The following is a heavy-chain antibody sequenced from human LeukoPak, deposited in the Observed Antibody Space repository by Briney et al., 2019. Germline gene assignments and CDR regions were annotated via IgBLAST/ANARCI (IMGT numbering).Heavy chain of an antibody. J-gene: IGHJ4*02. CDR1: GGTFSSYA. V-gene: IGHV1-69*01. Sequence: ASVKVSCKASGGTFSSYAISWVRQAPGQGLEWMGGIIPIFGTANYAQKFQGRVTITADESTSTAYMELSSLRSEDTAVYYCAHTRETGDIIGYWGQGTLVTVPS. D-gene: IGHD7-27*01. CDR2: IIPIFGTA. CDR3: AHTRETGDIIGY.